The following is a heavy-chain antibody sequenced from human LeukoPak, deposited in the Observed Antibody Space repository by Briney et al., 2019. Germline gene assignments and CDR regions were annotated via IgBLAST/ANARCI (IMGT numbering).Heavy chain of an antibody. CDR2: LWERGHCA. D-gene: IGHD3-16*01. V-gene: IGHV3-23*01. CDR1: GPGFTLGNFG. J-gene: IGHJ6*03. CDR3: AKDGSWGDYYFYFYMDV. Sequence: GGSLRLSCEPSGPGFTLGNFGIRWVPKAPGKGLGWLSGLWERGHCAYYADSVTGRFTTSRDNSKNTLYIEINSLRAEDTAVYYCAKDGSWGDYYFYFYMDVWGKGTTVTASS.